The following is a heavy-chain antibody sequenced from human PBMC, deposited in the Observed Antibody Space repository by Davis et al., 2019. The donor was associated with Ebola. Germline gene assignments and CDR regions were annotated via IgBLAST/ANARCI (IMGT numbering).Heavy chain of an antibody. V-gene: IGHV3-74*03. CDR1: GFTFSNHW. CDR3: AKAMIVVVITTYFDY. CDR2: INPGGTTT. J-gene: IGHJ4*02. Sequence: PGGSLRLSCAASGFTFSNHWMHWIRQGPGKGLVWVSRINPGGTTTLYADSVEGRFTISRDNAKNTLYLQMNSLRAEDTAVYYCAKAMIVVVITTYFDYWGQGTLVTVSS. D-gene: IGHD3-22*01.